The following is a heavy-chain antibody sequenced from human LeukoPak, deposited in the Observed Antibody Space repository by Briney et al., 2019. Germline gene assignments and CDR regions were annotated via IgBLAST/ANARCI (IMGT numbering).Heavy chain of an antibody. Sequence: GGSLRLSCAASGFTVSSNYMSWVRQAPGKGLEWVSVIYSGGSTYYADSVKGRFTISRDNSKNTLYLQMNSLRAEDTAVYYCARDVSGGSFDAFDIWGQGTMVTVSS. D-gene: IGHD2-15*01. J-gene: IGHJ3*02. CDR1: GFTVSSNY. V-gene: IGHV3-53*01. CDR2: IYSGGST. CDR3: ARDVSGGSFDAFDI.